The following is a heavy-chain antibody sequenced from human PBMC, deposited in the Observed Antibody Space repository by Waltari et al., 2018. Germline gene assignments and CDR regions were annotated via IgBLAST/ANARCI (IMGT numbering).Heavy chain of an antibody. CDR1: GFTFSDYW. V-gene: IGHV3-74*01. Sequence: EVHLVESGGGLVQPGGSLRLSFAVSGFTFSDYWMHWVRQAPGKGLGWGSRINNDGRSTSYADSRKGRFTVSRDKAKNTLYLQMNSLTVDDTAVYYCAKDQWFGAWGQGTLVTVSS. J-gene: IGHJ5*02. CDR2: INNDGRST. CDR3: AKDQWFGA.